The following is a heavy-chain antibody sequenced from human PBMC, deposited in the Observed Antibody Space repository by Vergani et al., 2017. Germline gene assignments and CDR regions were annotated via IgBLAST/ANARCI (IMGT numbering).Heavy chain of an antibody. CDR2: IVVGSGNT. V-gene: IGHV1-58*02. CDR1: GYTFTSYA. J-gene: IGHJ6*02. D-gene: IGHD1-14*01. Sequence: QLVQSGAEVKKPGASVKVSCKASGYTFTSYAMQWVRQARGQRLEWIGWIVVGSGNTNYAQKFQERVTITRDMSTSTAYMELSSLRSEDTAVYYCAAAEGPYYYGMDVWGQGTTVTVSS. CDR3: AAAEGPYYYGMDV.